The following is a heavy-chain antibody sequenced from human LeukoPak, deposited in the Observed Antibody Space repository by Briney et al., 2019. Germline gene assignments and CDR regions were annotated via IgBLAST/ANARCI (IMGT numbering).Heavy chain of an antibody. Sequence: PSETLSLTCTVSGGSISSYYWSWIRQSPGKALEWIGYVYYSGTTNYNPSLKSRLTISVDTSKNQFSLKLTSVAAADTAVYYCARRARGNRAYYFDYWGQGALVIVSS. CDR2: VYYSGTT. J-gene: IGHJ4*02. V-gene: IGHV4-59*01. CDR3: ARRARGNRAYYFDY. D-gene: IGHD1-14*01. CDR1: GGSISSYY.